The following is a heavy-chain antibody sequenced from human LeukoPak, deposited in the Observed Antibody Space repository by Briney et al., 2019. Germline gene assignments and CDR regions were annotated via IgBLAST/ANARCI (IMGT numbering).Heavy chain of an antibody. CDR1: GYTFTSYY. Sequence: GASVKVSCKASGYTFTSYYMHWVRQAPGQGLEWMGIINPSGGSTSYAQKFQGRVAMTRDTSTSTVYMELSSLRSEDTAVHYCARAGEVWGSSVTNWFDPWGQGTLVTVSS. CDR3: ARAGEVWGSSVTNWFDP. J-gene: IGHJ5*02. D-gene: IGHD6-6*01. V-gene: IGHV1-46*01. CDR2: INPSGGST.